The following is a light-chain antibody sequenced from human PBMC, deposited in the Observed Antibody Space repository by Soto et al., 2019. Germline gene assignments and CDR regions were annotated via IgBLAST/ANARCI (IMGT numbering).Light chain of an antibody. CDR1: SSNIGAGYD. Sequence: QLVLTQPPSVSGAPGQRVTISCTGSSSNIGAGYDVHWYQQLPGTAPKLLIYGNSNRPSGVPDRFSGSKSGTSASLAITGLQAEDEADYYCQSSDSSLSGYVFGGGTKLIVL. CDR2: GNS. CDR3: QSSDSSLSGYV. J-gene: IGLJ3*02. V-gene: IGLV1-40*01.